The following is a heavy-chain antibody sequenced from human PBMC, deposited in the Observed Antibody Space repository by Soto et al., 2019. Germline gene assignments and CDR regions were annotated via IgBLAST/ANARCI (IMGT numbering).Heavy chain of an antibody. CDR3: TKDPTLVTGLGERPYGIDV. V-gene: IGHV3-15*01. CDR1: GFTFGNAW. J-gene: IGHJ6*02. Sequence: EMQLVESGGGLVKPGGSLRIACAASGFTFGNAWMTWVRQAPGKGLEWVGRIKSNNDGGTTDYAAAVRGRFYISRDDSENTLYLQMSSLTTEDSGVYYCTKDPTLVTGLGERPYGIDVWGQGTTVTVSS. D-gene: IGHD3-10*02. CDR2: IKSNNDGGTT.